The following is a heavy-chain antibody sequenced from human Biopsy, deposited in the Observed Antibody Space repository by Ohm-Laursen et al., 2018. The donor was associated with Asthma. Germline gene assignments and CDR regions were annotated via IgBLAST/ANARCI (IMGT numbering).Heavy chain of an antibody. CDR1: GGSINIGDYY. CDR3: ARTTYGDDGFDP. J-gene: IGHJ5*02. Sequence: TLSLTCTVSGGSINIGDYYWSWIRQHPVTGLEWIGYIYYSGSTYYNPSLKSRVSISLDTSKNQFFLSLTSVTAADTAVYYCARTTYGDDGFDPWGQGTLVTVSS. V-gene: IGHV4-31*03. D-gene: IGHD4-17*01. CDR2: IYYSGST.